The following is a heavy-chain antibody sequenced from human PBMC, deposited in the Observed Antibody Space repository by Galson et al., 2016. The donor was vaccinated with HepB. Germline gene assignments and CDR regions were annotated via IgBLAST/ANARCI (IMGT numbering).Heavy chain of an antibody. Sequence: SVKVSCKASGGTFSDYAISWVRQAPGQGLEWMGGIIPPFAAPNYAQKFRDRVTISADESTSTAYMELTNLESADTAVYYCARNRYGVGGYLSSDPWGQGTLVTVSS. D-gene: IGHD3-10*01. CDR2: IIPPFAAP. V-gene: IGHV1-69*13. J-gene: IGHJ5*02. CDR1: GGTFSDYA. CDR3: ARNRYGVGGYLSSDP.